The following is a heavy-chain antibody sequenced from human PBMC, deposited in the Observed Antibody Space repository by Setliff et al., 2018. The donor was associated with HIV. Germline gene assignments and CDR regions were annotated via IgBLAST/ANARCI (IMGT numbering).Heavy chain of an antibody. V-gene: IGHV1-18*01. CDR2: ITAYNGNT. CDR1: GYTFTSFG. J-gene: IGHJ3*02. D-gene: IGHD1-26*01. Sequence: ASVKVSCKASGYTFTSFGISWVRQAPGQGLEWMGWITAYNGNTNYAQKLQGRVTMTTDTSTSTAYMELRSLRSDDTAVYFCARDRKWEPVYGGDDAFDIWGQGTMVTVSS. CDR3: ARDRKWEPVYGGDDAFDI.